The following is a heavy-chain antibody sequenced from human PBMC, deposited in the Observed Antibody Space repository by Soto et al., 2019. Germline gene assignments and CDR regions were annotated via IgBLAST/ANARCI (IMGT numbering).Heavy chain of an antibody. Sequence: SETLSLTCIVSDDSFSTYLWSWIRQPPGKGLEWIGYISYSGSTNYNPSLKSRVSISIDTSKSQLSLKLSSVTAADTAVYYCARVPDRWGQGTLVTVSS. CDR3: ARVPDR. V-gene: IGHV4-59*12. CDR1: DDSFSTYL. J-gene: IGHJ5*02. D-gene: IGHD2-2*01. CDR2: ISYSGST.